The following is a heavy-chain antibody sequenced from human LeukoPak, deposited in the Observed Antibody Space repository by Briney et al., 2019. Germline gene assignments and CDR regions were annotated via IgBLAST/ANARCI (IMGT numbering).Heavy chain of an antibody. Sequence: ASVKVSCKASGYNFTGYFMHWVRQAPGQGLEWMGWINPTSGDTDYAQKLQGRVTMTRDTSISAVYMELSSLRSDDTAVYYCTRDWSYKSFDLWGQGTLVTVSP. CDR1: GYNFTGYF. CDR2: INPTSGDT. CDR3: TRDWSYKSFDL. J-gene: IGHJ3*01. D-gene: IGHD5-24*01. V-gene: IGHV1-2*02.